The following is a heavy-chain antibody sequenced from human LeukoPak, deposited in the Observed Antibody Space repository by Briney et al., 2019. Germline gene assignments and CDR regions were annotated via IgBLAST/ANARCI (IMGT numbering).Heavy chain of an antibody. CDR3: ARMYSSSPYYFDY. D-gene: IGHD6-6*01. V-gene: IGHV1-69*06. CDR2: IIPIFGTA. CDR1: GATFSSYA. J-gene: IGHJ4*02. Sequence: SVKVSCKASGATFSSYAISWVRQAPGQGLELMGRIIPIFGTANYAQKFQGRVTITADKSTSTAYMELSSLRSEDTAVYYCARMYSSSPYYFDYWGQGTLVTVSS.